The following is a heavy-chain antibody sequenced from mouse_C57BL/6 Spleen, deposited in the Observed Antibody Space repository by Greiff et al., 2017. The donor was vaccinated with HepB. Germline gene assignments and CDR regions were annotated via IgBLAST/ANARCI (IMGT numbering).Heavy chain of an antibody. J-gene: IGHJ3*01. CDR1: GYAFSSYW. V-gene: IGHV1-80*01. CDR2: IYPGDGDT. Sequence: VQLQQSGAELVKPGASVKISCKASGYAFSSYWMNWVKQRPGKGLEWIGQIYPGDGDTNYNGKFKGKATLTADKSSSTAYMQLSSLTSEDSAVYFCARDISVYGNYTWFAYWGQGTLVTVSA. D-gene: IGHD2-1*01. CDR3: ARDISVYGNYTWFAY.